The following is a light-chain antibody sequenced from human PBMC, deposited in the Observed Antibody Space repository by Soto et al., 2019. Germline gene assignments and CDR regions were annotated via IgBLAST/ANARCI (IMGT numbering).Light chain of an antibody. CDR3: QEYGSSPFVT. CDR1: QSVSSSY. J-gene: IGKJ1*01. CDR2: GAS. Sequence: EIVLTQSPGTLSLSPGERATLSCRASQSVSSSYLAWYQQKPGQAPRLLIYGASRRATGIPDRFSGSGSGTEFTHTINRLEPEDFAVYDCQEYGSSPFVTFGQGTKVEIK. V-gene: IGKV3-20*01.